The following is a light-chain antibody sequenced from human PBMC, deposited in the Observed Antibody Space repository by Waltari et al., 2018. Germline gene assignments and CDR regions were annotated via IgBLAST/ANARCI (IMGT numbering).Light chain of an antibody. CDR1: KSISSY. CDR2: AAS. J-gene: IGKJ1*01. V-gene: IGKV1-39*01. CDR3: QQSYSTSWT. Sequence: DIQMTQSPSSLSASVGARVTITCRASKSISSYLNWYQQKPGKAPKLLIYAASSLQSGVPSRFSGSGSGTDFTLTISSLQPEDFATYYCQQSYSTSWTFGQGTKVEIK.